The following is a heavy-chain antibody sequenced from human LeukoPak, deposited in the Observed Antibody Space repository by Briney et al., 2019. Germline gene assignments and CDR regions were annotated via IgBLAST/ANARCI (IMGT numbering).Heavy chain of an antibody. J-gene: IGHJ6*03. CDR1: GGSFSGYY. Sequence: SETLSLTCAVYGGSFSGYYWSWIPQPPGKGLEWIGEINHSGSTNYNPSLKSRVTISVDTSKNQFSLKLSSVTAADTAVYYCARGRWSGYYRYYYYYMDVWGKGTTVTVSS. D-gene: IGHD3-3*01. CDR2: INHSGST. CDR3: ARGRWSGYYRYYYYYMDV. V-gene: IGHV4-34*01.